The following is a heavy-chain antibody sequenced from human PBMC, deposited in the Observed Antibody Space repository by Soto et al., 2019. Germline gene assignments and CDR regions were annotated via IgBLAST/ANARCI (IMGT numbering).Heavy chain of an antibody. CDR3: EREGGSYYFDY. CDR2: ISAYNGNT. CDR1: VYTYTNYG. V-gene: IGHV1-18*01. D-gene: IGHD3-16*01. Sequence: XSVKVDCKASVYTYTNYGISWVRQAPGQGLEWMGWISAYNGNTNYAQKLQGRVTMTTDTSTSTAYMELRSLRSDDTAVYYCEREGGSYYFDYWGQGTLVTVSS. J-gene: IGHJ4*02.